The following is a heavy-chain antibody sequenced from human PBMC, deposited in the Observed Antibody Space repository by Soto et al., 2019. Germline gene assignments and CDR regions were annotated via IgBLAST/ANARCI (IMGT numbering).Heavy chain of an antibody. J-gene: IGHJ6*02. Sequence: PGGSLRLSCAASGFTVSSNYMSWVRQAPGKGLEWVSVIYSGGSTYYADSVKGRFTISRDNSKNTLYLQMNSLRAEDTAVYYCARAHDFWSGYYYYYYGMDVWGQGTTVTVSS. CDR3: ARAHDFWSGYYYYYYGMDV. CDR1: GFTVSSNY. V-gene: IGHV3-53*01. D-gene: IGHD3-3*01. CDR2: IYSGGST.